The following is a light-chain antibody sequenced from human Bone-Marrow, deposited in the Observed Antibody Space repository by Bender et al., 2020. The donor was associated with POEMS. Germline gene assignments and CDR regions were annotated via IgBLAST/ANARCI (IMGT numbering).Light chain of an antibody. Sequence: QSALAQPASVSGSPGQSITISCTGTSSDVGRYNLVSWYQQHPGKAPKLVIFEDNKRPSGVSNRFSGSKSGNTASLTISGLQAEDEGDYYCSSYKIKESIIFGGGTKVIV. CDR1: SSDVGRYNL. CDR2: EDN. J-gene: IGLJ2*01. V-gene: IGLV2-14*02. CDR3: SSYKIKESII.